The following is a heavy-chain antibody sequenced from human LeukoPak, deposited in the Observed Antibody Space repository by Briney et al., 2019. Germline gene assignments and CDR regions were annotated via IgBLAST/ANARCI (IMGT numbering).Heavy chain of an antibody. CDR2: IKQEGGEK. J-gene: IGHJ3*02. D-gene: IGHD6-19*01. Sequence: GGSLRLSCAASGFTFSSYWMSWVRQAPGKGLEWVANIKQEGGEKYYVDSVKGRFTISRDNSKNTLYLQMNSLGAEDTAVYYCAKEVAIPVAVDAFERWGQGTLVTVSS. CDR1: GFTFSSYW. V-gene: IGHV3-7*03. CDR3: AKEVAIPVAVDAFER.